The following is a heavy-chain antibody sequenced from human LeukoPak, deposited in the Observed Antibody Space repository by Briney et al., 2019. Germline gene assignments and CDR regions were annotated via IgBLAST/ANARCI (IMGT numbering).Heavy chain of an antibody. V-gene: IGHV1-69*06. D-gene: IGHD3-3*01. CDR1: GGTFSSSA. Sequence: GASVKVSCKASGGTFSSSAINWVRQAPGQGLEWMGGIIPIFGTANYARKFQGRVTLTADKSTSTAYMELSSLRSEDTAVYYCARSLFRFLEWSYRSYYYYYMDVWGKGTTVTVSS. CDR3: ARSLFRFLEWSYRSYYYYYMDV. J-gene: IGHJ6*03. CDR2: IIPIFGTA.